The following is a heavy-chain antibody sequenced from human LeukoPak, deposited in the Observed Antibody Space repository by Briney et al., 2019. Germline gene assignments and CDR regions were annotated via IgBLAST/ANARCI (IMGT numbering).Heavy chain of an antibody. CDR3: ARNKTTGGGGFDY. CDR2: ISGDYGYT. J-gene: IGHJ4*02. V-gene: IGHV1-18*04. D-gene: IGHD3-16*01. Sequence: GASVKVSCKASGYTFNSHGISWIRQATGQGPEWMGWISGDYGYTKYAQKFQGRVTMTTDTSTDTSYVELRSLRSDDTAVYYCARNKTTGGGGFDYWCQGTLITVSS. CDR1: GYTFNSHG.